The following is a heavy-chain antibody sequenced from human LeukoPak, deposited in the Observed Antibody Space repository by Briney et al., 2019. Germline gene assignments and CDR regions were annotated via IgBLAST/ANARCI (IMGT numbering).Heavy chain of an antibody. V-gene: IGHV4-39*01. CDR3: AGPYYDTFGP. CDR1: GGSISSSSYY. J-gene: IGHJ5*02. Sequence: SETLSLTCIVSGGSISSSSYYWGWIRQPPGTGLEWIGSIYYSGSTYYNPSLKSRVTISVDTSKNQFSLKLSSVTAADTAVYYCAGPYYDTFGPWGQGTLVTVSS. CDR2: IYYSGST. D-gene: IGHD3-22*01.